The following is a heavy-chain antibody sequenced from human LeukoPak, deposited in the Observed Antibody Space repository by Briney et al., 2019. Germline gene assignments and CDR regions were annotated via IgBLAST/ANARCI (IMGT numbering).Heavy chain of an antibody. J-gene: IGHJ4*02. CDR2: MNPNSGNT. Sequence: ASVKVSCKASGYTFTSYTMHWVWQAPGQRLEWMGWMNPNSGNTGYAQKFQGRVTITRNTSISTAYMELSSLRSEDTAVYYCARTTQAQSRFDYWGQGTLVTVSS. CDR1: GYTFTSYT. D-gene: IGHD1-1*01. V-gene: IGHV1-8*01. CDR3: ARTTQAQSRFDY.